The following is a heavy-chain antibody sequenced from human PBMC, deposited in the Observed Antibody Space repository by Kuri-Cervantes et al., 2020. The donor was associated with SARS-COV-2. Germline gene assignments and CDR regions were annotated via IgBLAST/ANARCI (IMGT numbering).Heavy chain of an antibody. CDR2: ISYDGSNK. Sequence: GGSLRLSCAASGFTFSSYAMHWVRQAPGKGLEWVAVISYDGSNKYYADSVKGRFTISRDNSKNTLYLQMNSLRAEDTAVYYCARDLSRYSYGLYYFDYWGQGTLVTVSS. V-gene: IGHV3-30-3*01. D-gene: IGHD5-18*01. CDR3: ARDLSRYSYGLYYFDY. J-gene: IGHJ4*02. CDR1: GFTFSSYA.